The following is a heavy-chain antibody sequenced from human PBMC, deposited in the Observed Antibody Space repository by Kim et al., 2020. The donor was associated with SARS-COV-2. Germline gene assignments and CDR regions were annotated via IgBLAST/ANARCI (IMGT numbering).Heavy chain of an antibody. J-gene: IGHJ5*02. CDR2: NYTSGST. CDR3: ARDGSVNCIDP. Sequence: SETLSLTCTVSGGSISSYYWSWIRQPAGKGLEWIGRNYTSGSTNYNPSLKSRVTMSVDTSKNQFSLKLSPVTAADTAVYYCARDGSVNCIDPWGQGTLVTVSS. CDR1: GGSISSYY. D-gene: IGHD3-10*01. V-gene: IGHV4-4*07.